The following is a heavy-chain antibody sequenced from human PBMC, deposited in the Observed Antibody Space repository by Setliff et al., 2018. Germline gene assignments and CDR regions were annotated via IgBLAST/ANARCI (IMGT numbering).Heavy chain of an antibody. Sequence: SETLSLTCAAYGGTFSDYYWTWIRQPPGKGLEWIGEIKHTGSTNYNPSLKSRVTISVDTSKNQFSLKMSSVTAADRGVYYCARGRNVAARLYDSWGQGTLVT. D-gene: IGHD6-6*01. CDR2: IKHTGST. CDR1: GGTFSDYY. J-gene: IGHJ4*02. CDR3: ARGRNVAARLYDS. V-gene: IGHV4-34*01.